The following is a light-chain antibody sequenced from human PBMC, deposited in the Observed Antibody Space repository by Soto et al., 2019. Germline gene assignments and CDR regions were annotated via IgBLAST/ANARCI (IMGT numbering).Light chain of an antibody. CDR3: QHRRD. CDR1: QSVSSY. Sequence: EIGLTQSPATLYLSPGDRATLSCRASQSVSSYLAWYQQKPGQAPRLLIYDASNRATGIPARFSGSGSGTDFTLTISSLEPEDFAVYYCQHRRDFGQGTRLEIK. J-gene: IGKJ5*01. V-gene: IGKV3-11*01. CDR2: DAS.